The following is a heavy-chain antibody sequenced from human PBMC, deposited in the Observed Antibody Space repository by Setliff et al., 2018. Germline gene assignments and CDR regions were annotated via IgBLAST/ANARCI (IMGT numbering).Heavy chain of an antibody. CDR1: GGTFSSYA. CDR2: IIPIFGTA. CDR3: ASSTIFGVVSPTPDAFDI. D-gene: IGHD3-3*01. Sequence: ASLKVSCKASGGTFSSYAISWVRQAPGQGLEWMGGIIPIFGTANYAQKFQGRVTITADESTSTAYMELSSLRSEDTAVYYCASSTIFGVVSPTPDAFDIWGQGTMVTVSS. J-gene: IGHJ3*02. V-gene: IGHV1-69*13.